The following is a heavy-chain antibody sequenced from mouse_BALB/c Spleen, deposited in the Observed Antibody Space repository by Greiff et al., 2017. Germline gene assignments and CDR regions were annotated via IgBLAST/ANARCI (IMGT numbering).Heavy chain of an antibody. CDR1: GFTFSDYY. D-gene: IGHD4-1*01. CDR2: ISDGGSYT. CDR3: ARELGRGYFDY. V-gene: IGHV5-4*02. Sequence: EVKVVESGGGLVKPGGSLKLSCAASGFTFSDYYMYWVRQTPEKRLEWVATISDGGSYTYYPDSVKGRFTISRDNAKNNLYLQMSSLKSEDTAMYYCARELGRGYFDYWGQGTTLTVSS. J-gene: IGHJ2*01.